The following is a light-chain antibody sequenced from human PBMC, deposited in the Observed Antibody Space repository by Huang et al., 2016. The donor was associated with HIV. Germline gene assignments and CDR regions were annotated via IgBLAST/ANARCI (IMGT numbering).Light chain of an antibody. CDR2: SAS. V-gene: IGKV3-15*01. Sequence: EIVMTQSPATLSVSPGERVTLSCRASQSDSNNLAWYQQKPGQAPRLLVYSASTRATGIPARFSGSGSGTEFTLTISSLQSEHFAVYYCQQYDSWPITFGPGTRVD. J-gene: IGKJ3*01. CDR3: QQYDSWPIT. CDR1: QSDSNN.